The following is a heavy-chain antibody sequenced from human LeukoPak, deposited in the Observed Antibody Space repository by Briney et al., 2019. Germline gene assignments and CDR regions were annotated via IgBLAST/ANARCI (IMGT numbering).Heavy chain of an antibody. V-gene: IGHV1-18*01. CDR1: GYTFTSYG. CDR2: ISAYNGNT. CDR3: ARVRKEQLARLAFGI. Sequence: ASVKVSCKASGYTFTSYGISWVRQAPGQGLEWMGWISAYNGNTNYAQKLQGGVTMTTDTSTSTAYMELRSLRSDDTAVYYCARVRKEQLARLAFGIWGQGTMVTVSS. D-gene: IGHD6-13*01. J-gene: IGHJ3*02.